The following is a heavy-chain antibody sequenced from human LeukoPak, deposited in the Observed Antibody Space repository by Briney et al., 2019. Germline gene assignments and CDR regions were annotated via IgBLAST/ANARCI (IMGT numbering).Heavy chain of an antibody. Sequence: HPGGSLRLSCAASGFTFDDYTMHWVRQAPGKGLEWVSLISWDGGSTYYADSVKGRFTISRDNSKNSLYLQMNSLRTEDTALYYCAKDIRGARGEYYFDYWGQGTLVTVSS. D-gene: IGHD1-26*01. CDR2: ISWDGGST. J-gene: IGHJ4*02. V-gene: IGHV3-43*01. CDR3: AKDIRGARGEYYFDY. CDR1: GFTFDDYT.